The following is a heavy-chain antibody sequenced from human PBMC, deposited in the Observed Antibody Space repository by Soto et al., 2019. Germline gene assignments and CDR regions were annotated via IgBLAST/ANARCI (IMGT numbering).Heavy chain of an antibody. Sequence: PSDTLSLTCAVYGGSFSGYYWSWIRQPPGKGLEWIGEINHSGSTNYNPSLKSRVTISVDTSKNQFSLKLSSVTAADTAVYYCTRAYGYYDSSGYYYYYYGMDVWGRGTTVTVSS. CDR3: TRAYGYYDSSGYYYYYYGMDV. CDR1: GGSFSGYY. CDR2: INHSGST. D-gene: IGHD3-22*01. J-gene: IGHJ6*02. V-gene: IGHV4-34*01.